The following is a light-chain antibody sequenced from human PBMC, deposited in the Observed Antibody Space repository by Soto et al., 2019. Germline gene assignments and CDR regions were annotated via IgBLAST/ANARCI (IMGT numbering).Light chain of an antibody. CDR2: EVS. J-gene: IGLJ1*01. Sequence: QSALTQPASVSGSPGQSITISCTGTSSDVGSYNLVSWYQQHPGKAPKLMIYEVSKRPSGVSNRFSGSKSGNTASLTISGLQAEDEADYYGCSYAGSLYVFGTGTKLTVL. CDR1: SSDVGSYNL. CDR3: CSYAGSLYV. V-gene: IGLV2-23*02.